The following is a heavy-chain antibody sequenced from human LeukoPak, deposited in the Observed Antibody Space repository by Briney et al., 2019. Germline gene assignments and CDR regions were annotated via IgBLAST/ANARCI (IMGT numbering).Heavy chain of an antibody. D-gene: IGHD3-10*01. CDR1: GFTFSSYA. CDR2: IRGSGGST. CDR3: AKPYGSGSNNKDFDY. V-gene: IGHV3-23*01. J-gene: IGHJ4*02. Sequence: PGGSMRLSCAASGFTFSSYAMSWVSQPPGKGLEWVSAIRGSGGSTYYADSGKGRFTISRDNSKNTLYLQMNSLRAEDTAVYYCAKPYGSGSNNKDFDYWGQGTLVTVSS.